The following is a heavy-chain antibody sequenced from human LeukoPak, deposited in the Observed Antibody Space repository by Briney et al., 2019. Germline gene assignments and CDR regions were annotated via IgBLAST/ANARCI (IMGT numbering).Heavy chain of an antibody. J-gene: IGHJ4*02. V-gene: IGHV4-59*01. D-gene: IGHD1-26*01. Sequence: PSETLSLTCTVSGGSISSYYWSWIRQPPGKGLEWIGYIYYSGSTNYNPSLKSRVTISVDTSKNQFSLNLSPVTAADTAVYYCARAVVGAHFDYWGQGTLVTVSS. CDR1: GGSISSYY. CDR2: IYYSGST. CDR3: ARAVVGAHFDY.